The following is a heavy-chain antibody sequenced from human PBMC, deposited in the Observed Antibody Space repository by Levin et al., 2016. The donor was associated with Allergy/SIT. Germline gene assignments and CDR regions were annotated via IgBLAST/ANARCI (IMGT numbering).Heavy chain of an antibody. V-gene: IGHV1-18*01. Sequence: ASVKVSCKASGYTFTSYDINWVRQATGQGLEWMGWISAYNGNTNYAQKLQGRVTMTTDTSTSTAYMELRSLRSDDTAVYYCARGAAYSSSWYLDYWGQGTLVTVSS. CDR3: ARGAAYSSSWYLDY. D-gene: IGHD6-13*01. J-gene: IGHJ4*02. CDR1: GYTFTSYD. CDR2: ISAYNGNT.